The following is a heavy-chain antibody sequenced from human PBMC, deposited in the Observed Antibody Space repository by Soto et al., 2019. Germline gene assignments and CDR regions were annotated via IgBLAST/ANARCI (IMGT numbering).Heavy chain of an antibody. V-gene: IGHV1-18*01. CDR3: ARAPPGYSSSWYPYRNWFDP. Sequence: GASVKVSCKASGYTFTSYGISWVRQAPGQGLEWMGWISAYNGNTNYAQKLQGRVTMTTDTSTSTAYMELRSLRSDDTAVYYCARAPPGYSSSWYPYRNWFDPWGQGTLVTV. D-gene: IGHD6-13*01. J-gene: IGHJ5*02. CDR1: GYTFTSYG. CDR2: ISAYNGNT.